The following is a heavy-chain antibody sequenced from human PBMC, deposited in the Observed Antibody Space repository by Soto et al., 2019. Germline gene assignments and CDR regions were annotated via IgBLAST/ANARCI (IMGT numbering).Heavy chain of an antibody. D-gene: IGHD1-1*01. V-gene: IGHV4-30-2*01. Sequence: SETLSLTCTVSGGSISSGGYSWNWIRQALGKGLEWIGYIYHSGYTLYNPSLKGRVSISVDKSKNHFSLNLTSVTAADTAVYYCARDQLEGNWFDPWGQGTLVTVSS. CDR2: IYHSGYT. J-gene: IGHJ5*02. CDR1: GGSISSGGYS. CDR3: ARDQLEGNWFDP.